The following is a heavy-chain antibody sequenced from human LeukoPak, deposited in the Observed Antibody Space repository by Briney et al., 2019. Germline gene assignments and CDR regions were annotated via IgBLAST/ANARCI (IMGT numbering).Heavy chain of an antibody. Sequence: GGSLRLSCAASGFTFSTYWTSWVRQAPGKGLEWVANIKEDGSEKYYGDSVRGRFTISRDNAKNSLYLEMNSLRVEDTAVYYCARDSSGYQWGQGTLVTVSS. CDR2: IKEDGSEK. J-gene: IGHJ4*02. V-gene: IGHV3-7*01. CDR1: GFTFSTYW. CDR3: ARDSSGYQ. D-gene: IGHD3-22*01.